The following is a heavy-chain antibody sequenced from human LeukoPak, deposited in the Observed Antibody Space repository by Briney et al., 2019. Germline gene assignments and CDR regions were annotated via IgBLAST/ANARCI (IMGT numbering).Heavy chain of an antibody. J-gene: IGHJ4*02. CDR3: ARDTYYYDSSGYWADY. CDR1: GGSISSYY. V-gene: IGHV4-4*07. D-gene: IGHD3-22*01. CDR2: IYTSGST. Sequence: SETLSLTCTVSGGSISSYYWSWIRQPAGKGLEWIGRIYTSGSTNYNPSLKSRVTMSVDTSKNQFSLKLSSVTAADTVVYYCARDTYYYDSSGYWADYWGQGTLVTVSS.